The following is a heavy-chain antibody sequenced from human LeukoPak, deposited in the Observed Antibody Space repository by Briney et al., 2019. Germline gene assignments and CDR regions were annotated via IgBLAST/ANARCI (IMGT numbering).Heavy chain of an antibody. V-gene: IGHV3-7*03. CDR2: IKKDGSEK. D-gene: IGHD4-17*01. CDR1: GFTFSSYW. CDR3: AKEPRYGDIDY. J-gene: IGHJ4*02. Sequence: GGSLRLSCAASGFTFSSYWMSWVRQAPGKGLEWVANIKKDGSEKFYVDSVKGRFTISRDNAKNSLYLQMNSLRAEDTAVYYCAKEPRYGDIDYWGQGTLVTVSS.